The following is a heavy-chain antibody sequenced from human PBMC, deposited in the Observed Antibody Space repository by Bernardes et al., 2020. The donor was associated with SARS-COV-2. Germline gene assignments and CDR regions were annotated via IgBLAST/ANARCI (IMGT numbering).Heavy chain of an antibody. Sequence: GGSLRLSCAASGFSVRAYWMHWVRQVPGKGLVWVSRINEDGSVINYADSVKGRFTISRDIADNMLYLQMNSLRAEDTAVYYCARDFGGNYDYWGQGTLVTVSS. CDR1: GFSVRAYW. J-gene: IGHJ4*02. V-gene: IGHV3-74*01. D-gene: IGHD2-15*01. CDR3: ARDFGGNYDY. CDR2: INEDGSVI.